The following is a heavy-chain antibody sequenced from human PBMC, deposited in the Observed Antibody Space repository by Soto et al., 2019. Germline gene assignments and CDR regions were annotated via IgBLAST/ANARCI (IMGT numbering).Heavy chain of an antibody. CDR3: ARDHTHYGGNSWNPQSSQQPEFDY. D-gene: IGHD4-17*01. CDR2: ISSSSSYT. CDR1: GFTFSDYY. Sequence: GGSLRLSCAASGFTFSDYYMSWIRQAPGKGLEWVSYISSSSSYTNYADSVKGRFTISRDNAKNSLYLQMNSLRAEDTAVYYCARDHTHYGGNSWNPQSSQQPEFDYWGQGTLVTVSS. V-gene: IGHV3-11*05. J-gene: IGHJ4*02.